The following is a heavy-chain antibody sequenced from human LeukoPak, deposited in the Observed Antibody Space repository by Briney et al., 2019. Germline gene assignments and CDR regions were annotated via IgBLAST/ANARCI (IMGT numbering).Heavy chain of an antibody. CDR3: ARSRQASGLFNS. V-gene: IGHV4-59*12. J-gene: IGHJ5*01. CDR1: GGSMTHFY. Sequence: SETLSLTCTVSGGSMTHFYWTWIRQFPGRGLEWIGYVHHSGSTGYHPSLKTRVVISVDMSKGQFSLKLNSVTTEDTAVYYCARSRQASGLFNSWGQGTLVVVSS. D-gene: IGHD3-10*01. CDR2: VHHSGST.